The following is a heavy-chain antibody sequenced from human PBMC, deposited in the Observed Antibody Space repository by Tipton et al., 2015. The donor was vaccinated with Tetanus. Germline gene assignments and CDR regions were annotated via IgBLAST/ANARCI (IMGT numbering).Heavy chain of an antibody. Sequence: TLSLTCSVSGGSLRGGDHYWSWIRQPPGKGLEWIAFIHHSGLAFSKPSLKSRVSISIDTSQNQFSLRLTSVTAADTAVYFCARNVYTVTNDAFDIWGHGTLVNVSS. D-gene: IGHD4-11*01. CDR1: GGSLRGGDHY. CDR2: IHHSGLA. J-gene: IGHJ3*02. V-gene: IGHV4-30-4*01. CDR3: ARNVYTVTNDAFDI.